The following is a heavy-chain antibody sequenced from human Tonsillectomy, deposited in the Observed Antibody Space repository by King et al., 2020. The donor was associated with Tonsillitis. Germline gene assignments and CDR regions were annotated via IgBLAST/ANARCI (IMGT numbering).Heavy chain of an antibody. V-gene: IGHV3-30*04. J-gene: IGHJ4*02. Sequence: VQLVESGGGVVQPGRSLRLSCAASGFTFSSYAMHWVRQAPGKGLEWVAVISYDGSNKYYADSVKGRFTISRDNSKNTLYLQMNSLRAEDTAVYYCARDLSSSLPYWGQGTLVPVSS. D-gene: IGHD6-6*01. CDR3: ARDLSSSLPY. CDR2: ISYDGSNK. CDR1: GFTFSSYA.